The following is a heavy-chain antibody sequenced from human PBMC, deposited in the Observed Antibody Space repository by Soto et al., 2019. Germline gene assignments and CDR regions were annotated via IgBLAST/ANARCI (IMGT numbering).Heavy chain of an antibody. CDR2: IIPIFGTA. CDR3: ASPRYCSSTSCYSPLDV. V-gene: IGHV1-69*13. D-gene: IGHD2-2*01. J-gene: IGHJ6*02. Sequence: PSVKVSCKTSGGTFSSYAISWVRQAPGQGLEWMGGIIPIFGTANYAQKFQGRVTITADESTSTAYMELSSLRSEDTAVYYCASPRYCSSTSCYSPLDVWGQGTTVTVSS. CDR1: GGTFSSYA.